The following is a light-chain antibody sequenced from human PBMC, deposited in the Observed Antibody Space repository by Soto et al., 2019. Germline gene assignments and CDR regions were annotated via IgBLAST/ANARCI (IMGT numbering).Light chain of an antibody. Sequence: DIVRTQSPATLSVAPGERVTFSCRASQGVSRKLAWYQHKPGQAPRLLIYGASTRATGIPARFSGSRSGTEFTLTINSLQSEDFAVYYCQRYNNWPLTFGGGTKVDIK. CDR2: GAS. J-gene: IGKJ4*01. V-gene: IGKV3-15*01. CDR1: QGVSRK. CDR3: QRYNNWPLT.